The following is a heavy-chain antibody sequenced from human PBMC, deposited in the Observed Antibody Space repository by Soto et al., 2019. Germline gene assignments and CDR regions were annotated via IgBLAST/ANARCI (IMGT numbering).Heavy chain of an antibody. CDR2: IIPIFGTA. CDR1: GGTFSSYA. D-gene: IGHD3-10*01. CDR3: AIYGHQYYFDY. J-gene: IGHJ4*02. Sequence: ASVKVSCKASGGTFSSYAISWVRQAPGQGLEWMGGIIPIFGTANYAQKFQGRVTITADESTSTAYMELSSLRSKDTAVYYCAIYGHQYYFDYWGQGTLVTVSS. V-gene: IGHV1-69*13.